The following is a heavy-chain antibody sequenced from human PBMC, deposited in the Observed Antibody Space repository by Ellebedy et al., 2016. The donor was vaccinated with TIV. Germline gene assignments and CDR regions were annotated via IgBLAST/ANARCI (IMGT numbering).Heavy chain of an antibody. CDR2: ISSNSGNI. V-gene: IGHV3-9*01. CDR1: GLTFADYA. Sequence: PGGSLRLSCAASGLTFADYAVHWVRQAPGKGLEWVSGISSNSGNIGSADSVKGRFTISRDNAKNSLYLQMNSRSAEYTALYFLAKGSTTVMATCVDSWGQGTLVTVSS. D-gene: IGHD5-18*01. CDR3: AKGSTTVMATCVDS. J-gene: IGHJ5*01.